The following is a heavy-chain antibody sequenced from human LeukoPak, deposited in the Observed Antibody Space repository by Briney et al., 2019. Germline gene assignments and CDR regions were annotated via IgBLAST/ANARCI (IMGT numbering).Heavy chain of an antibody. CDR1: GFSLSTSGMC. V-gene: IGHV2-70*20. CDR2: IDWDDDK. D-gene: IGHD6-13*01. Sequence: SGPALVKPTQTLTLTCTFSGFSLSTSGMCVSWVRQPPGKALEWLALIDWDDDKYYSTSLKTRLTISKDTSKNQVVLTMTNMDPVDTATYYCARILIMHSSSGPLYFFDYWGQGTLVTVSS. CDR3: ARILIMHSSSGPLYFFDY. J-gene: IGHJ4*02.